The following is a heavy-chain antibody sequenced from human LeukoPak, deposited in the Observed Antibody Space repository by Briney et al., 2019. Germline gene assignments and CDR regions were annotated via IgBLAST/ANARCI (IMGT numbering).Heavy chain of an antibody. Sequence: SETLSLTCTVSGGSISSSSYYWGWIRQPPGKGLEWIGSIYYSGSTYYNPSLKSRVTISVDTSKNQFSLKLSSVTTADTAVYYCARLTVGATRAEVDYWGQGTLVTVSS. D-gene: IGHD1-26*01. CDR3: ARLTVGATRAEVDY. J-gene: IGHJ4*02. CDR2: IYYSGST. CDR1: GGSISSSSYY. V-gene: IGHV4-39*07.